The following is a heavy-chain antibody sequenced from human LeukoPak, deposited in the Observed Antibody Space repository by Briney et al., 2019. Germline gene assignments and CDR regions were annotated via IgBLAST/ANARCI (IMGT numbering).Heavy chain of an antibody. CDR3: ARDSSGYAFDY. D-gene: IGHD3-22*01. V-gene: IGHV4-59*12. CDR1: GGSISSYY. CDR2: IYYSGST. Sequence: SETLSLTCTVSGGSISSYYWSWIRQPPGKGLEWIGYIYYSGSTNYNPSLKSRVTISVDTSKNQFSLKLSSVTAADTAVYYCARDSSGYAFDYWGQGTLVTVSS. J-gene: IGHJ4*02.